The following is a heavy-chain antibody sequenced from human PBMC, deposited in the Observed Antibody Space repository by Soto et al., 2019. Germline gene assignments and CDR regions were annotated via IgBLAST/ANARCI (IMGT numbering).Heavy chain of an antibody. CDR1: GFTFSSYG. V-gene: IGHV3-33*01. J-gene: IGHJ4*02. CDR3: ARVPYSSGWDFDY. CDR2: IWYDGSNK. D-gene: IGHD6-19*01. Sequence: GGSLRLSCAASGFTFSSYGMHWVRQAPGKGLEWVAVIWYDGSNKYYADSVKGRFTISRDNSKNTLYLQMNSLRAEDTAVYYCARVPYSSGWDFDYWGQGTLVTVSS.